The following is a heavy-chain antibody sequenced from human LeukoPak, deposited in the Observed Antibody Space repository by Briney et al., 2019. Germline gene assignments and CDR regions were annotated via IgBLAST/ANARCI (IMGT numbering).Heavy chain of an antibody. Sequence: TGGSLRLSCAASGXTFSTYGMNWVRQAPGKGLEWVASISSRSYIYYADAVKDRFTISRDNARNSLYLQMSSLRAEDTALYYCARGGADVPIDYWGQGTLVAVSS. J-gene: IGHJ4*02. V-gene: IGHV3-21*06. CDR2: ISSRSYI. D-gene: IGHD2-21*02. CDR1: GXTFSTYG. CDR3: ARGGADVPIDY.